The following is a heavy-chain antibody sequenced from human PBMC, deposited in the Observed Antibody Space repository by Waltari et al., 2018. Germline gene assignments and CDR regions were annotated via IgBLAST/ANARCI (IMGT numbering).Heavy chain of an antibody. CDR2: IYYSGST. CDR1: GGSISSHY. J-gene: IGHJ6*02. V-gene: IGHV4-59*11. D-gene: IGHD4-17*01. CDR3: AKDTSRATVTTSPWGTYYYGMDV. Sequence: QVQLQESGPGLVKPSETLSLTCTVSGGSISSHYWSWIRQPPGKGLEWSGHIYYSGSTSYNPSLKSRFTISRDNAKNTLYLQMNSLRAEDTALYYCAKDTSRATVTTSPWGTYYYGMDVWGQGTTVTVSS.